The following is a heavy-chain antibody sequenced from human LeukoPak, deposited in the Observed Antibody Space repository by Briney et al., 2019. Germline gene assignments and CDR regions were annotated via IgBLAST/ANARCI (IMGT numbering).Heavy chain of an antibody. CDR1: GFTFSNYH. Sequence: GGSLRLSCAASGFTFSNYHMNWVRQAPGKGLEWVSYISPSSDYIFYADSVKGRFTISRDNSKNTLYLQMNSLRAEDTAVYYCAKDAKHIVVVTAIWYYFDYWGQGTLVTVSS. CDR3: AKDAKHIVVVTAIWYYFDY. J-gene: IGHJ4*02. V-gene: IGHV3-21*01. D-gene: IGHD2-21*02. CDR2: ISPSSDYI.